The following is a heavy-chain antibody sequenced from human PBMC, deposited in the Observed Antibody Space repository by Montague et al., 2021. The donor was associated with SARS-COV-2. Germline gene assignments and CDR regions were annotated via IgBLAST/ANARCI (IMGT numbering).Heavy chain of an antibody. J-gene: IGHJ6*02. CDR3: AREQQWLGAVYYYYGMDV. D-gene: IGHD6-19*01. CDR1: GDSVVENRRR. CDR2: LQHRKKWYN. V-gene: IGHV6-1*01. Sequence: CAISGDSVVENRRRSEEHTSELPSRIDFVCRLQHRKKWYNDYALSVKSRITINPDTSKNQFSLQLNSVTPEDTAVYYCAREQQWLGAVYYYYGMDVWGQGTTVTVAS.